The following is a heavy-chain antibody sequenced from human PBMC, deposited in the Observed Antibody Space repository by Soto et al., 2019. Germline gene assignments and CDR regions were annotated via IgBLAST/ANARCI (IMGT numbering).Heavy chain of an antibody. D-gene: IGHD2-2*01. CDR1: GYTFTSYG. Sequence: ASVKVSCKASGYTFTSYGISWVRQAPGQGLEWMGWISAYNGNTNYAQNRQGTVTMTTDTSTSTAYMELRSLRSDDTAVYYCARDSSCSSTSCYFIYYYGMDVWGQGTTVTVSS. J-gene: IGHJ6*02. CDR3: ARDSSCSSTSCYFIYYYGMDV. V-gene: IGHV1-18*04. CDR2: ISAYNGNT.